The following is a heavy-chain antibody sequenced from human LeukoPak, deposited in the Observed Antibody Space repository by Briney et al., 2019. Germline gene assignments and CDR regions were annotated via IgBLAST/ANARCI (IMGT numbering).Heavy chain of an antibody. CDR2: ITSSGGST. CDR1: GFTFSSYA. V-gene: IGHV3-23*01. Sequence: GGSLRLSCAASGFTFSSYAMSWVRQAPGKGLEWISAITSSGGSTYYVDSVKGRFTISRDNSKNTLYLQVNSLRAEDTAVYYCAKRYYYDNSGLWDSWGQGTLVTVSS. CDR3: AKRYYYDNSGLWDS. D-gene: IGHD3-22*01. J-gene: IGHJ4*02.